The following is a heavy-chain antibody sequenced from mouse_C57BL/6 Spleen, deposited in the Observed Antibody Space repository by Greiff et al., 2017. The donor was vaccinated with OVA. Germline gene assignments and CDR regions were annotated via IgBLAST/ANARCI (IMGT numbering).Heavy chain of an antibody. CDR3: ERGGGDYFDY. V-gene: IGHV1-69*01. CDR1: GYTFTSYW. J-gene: IGHJ2*01. CDR2: IDPSDSYT. Sequence: VQLQQPGAELVMPGASVKLSCKASGYTFTSYWMHWVKQRPGQGLEWIGEIDPSDSYTNHNQKFKGKSTLTVDKSSSTAYMQLSSLTSEDAAVYYCERGGGDYFDYWGQGTTLTVSS.